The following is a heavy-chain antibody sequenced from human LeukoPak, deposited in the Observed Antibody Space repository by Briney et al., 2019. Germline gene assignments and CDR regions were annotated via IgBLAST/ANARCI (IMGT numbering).Heavy chain of an antibody. Sequence: PSETLSLTCTVSGGSIGSYDWSWIRQPAGKRLEWIGRIYTRGSTNYNPSLKSRVIMSVDTSKNQFSLKLSSVTAADTAVYYCARQSADHYDSSGYVYYMDVWGKGTTVTISS. D-gene: IGHD3-22*01. CDR3: ARQSADHYDSSGYVYYMDV. CDR2: IYTRGST. CDR1: GGSIGSYD. V-gene: IGHV4-4*07. J-gene: IGHJ6*03.